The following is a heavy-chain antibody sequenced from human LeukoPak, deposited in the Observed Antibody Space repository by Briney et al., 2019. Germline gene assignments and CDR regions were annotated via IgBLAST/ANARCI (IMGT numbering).Heavy chain of an antibody. Sequence: PGGSLRLSCAASGFTFSAYAMRWVRQAPGKGLEWVSAISGSGGSTYYADSVKGRFTISRDNSKNTLYLQMNSLRAEDTAVYYCAKDIVVVPAAPEFDYWGQGTLVTVSS. CDR2: ISGSGGST. V-gene: IGHV3-23*01. D-gene: IGHD2-2*01. J-gene: IGHJ4*02. CDR1: GFTFSAYA. CDR3: AKDIVVVPAAPEFDY.